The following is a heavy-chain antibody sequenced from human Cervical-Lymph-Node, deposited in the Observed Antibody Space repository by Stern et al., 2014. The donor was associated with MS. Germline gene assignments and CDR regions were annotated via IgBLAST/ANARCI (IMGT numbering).Heavy chain of an antibody. CDR1: GDTFATYP. V-gene: IGHV1-46*03. J-gene: IGHJ1*01. CDR2: VNPTDGRT. CDR3: ANPLPYAN. Sequence: QVQLVQSGAVVKKPGASVKVSCKASGDTFATYPIHWLRQAPGQGPVWMGIVNPTDGRTTYAQTFQGRVTMTRDTSTRTVYMELSSLRAEDTAMYFCANPLPYANWGQGTRVTVSS. D-gene: IGHD4-17*01.